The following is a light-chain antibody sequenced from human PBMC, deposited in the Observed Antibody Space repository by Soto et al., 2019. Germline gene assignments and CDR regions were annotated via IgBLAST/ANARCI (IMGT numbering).Light chain of an antibody. Sequence: EIVLTQSPGTLSLSPGERATLSCRASQSVSSDYLAWYQQKPGQAPRLLIYGASIRATGIPDRFSGSGSGTDFTLTISRLEPEDFAVYYCQQYGSSPYTFGQGTNLEIK. CDR3: QQYGSSPYT. J-gene: IGKJ2*01. V-gene: IGKV3-20*01. CDR2: GAS. CDR1: QSVSSDY.